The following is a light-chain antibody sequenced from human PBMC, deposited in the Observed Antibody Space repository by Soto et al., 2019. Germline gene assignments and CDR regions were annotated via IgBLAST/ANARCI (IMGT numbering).Light chain of an antibody. Sequence: HSALTQPASVSGSPGQSITISCTGTSSDVGGYNYVSWYQQHPGKAPKLMIYEVSNRPSGVSNRFSGSKSGNTASLTTSGLQAEDEADYFCSSYGSTSTRYVFGTGTKLTVL. CDR2: EVS. V-gene: IGLV2-14*01. CDR3: SSYGSTSTRYV. CDR1: SSDVGGYNY. J-gene: IGLJ1*01.